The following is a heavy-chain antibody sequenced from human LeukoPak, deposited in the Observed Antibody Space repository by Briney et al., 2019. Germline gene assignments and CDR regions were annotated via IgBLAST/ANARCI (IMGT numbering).Heavy chain of an antibody. J-gene: IGHJ4*02. CDR1: GGTFSAYW. D-gene: IGHD6-6*01. CDR2: INEDGSVK. V-gene: IGHV3-7*01. Sequence: GGSLRLSCAVSGGTFSAYWMAWVRQSPGKGLEWVAEINEDGSVKYYVDSMKGRFTISRDNAKNSLYLQMNSLRAEDTAVYYCAKDAARPTSGAPGYWGQGTLVTVSS. CDR3: AKDAARPTSGAPGY.